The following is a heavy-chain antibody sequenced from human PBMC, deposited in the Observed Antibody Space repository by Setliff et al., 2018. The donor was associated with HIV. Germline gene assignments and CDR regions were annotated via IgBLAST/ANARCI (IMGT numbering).Heavy chain of an antibody. J-gene: IGHJ4*02. CDR2: IIPIFGRTM. Sequence: ASVKVSCKASGGTFSSYAINWVRQAPGHGLEWMGGIIPIFGRTMYYADSVRGRFTISRDNAENSLYLQMNSLTAEDTAVYYCARPGTRWSFDYWGQGILVTVSS. CDR1: GGTFSSYA. D-gene: IGHD3-3*01. CDR3: ARPGTRWSFDY. V-gene: IGHV1-69*05.